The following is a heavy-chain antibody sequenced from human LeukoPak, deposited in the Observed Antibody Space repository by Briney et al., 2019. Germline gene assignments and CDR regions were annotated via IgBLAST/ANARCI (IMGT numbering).Heavy chain of an antibody. CDR3: AKDIYGSGLDY. V-gene: IGHV3-9*01. CDR2: ISWNSGSI. J-gene: IGHJ4*02. D-gene: IGHD3-10*01. CDR1: GFTFDDYA. Sequence: GGSLRLSCAASGFTFDDYARHWVRQAPGKGLEWVSGISWNSGSIGYADSVKGRFTISRDNAKNSLYLQMNSLRAEDTALYYCAKDIYGSGLDYWGQGTLVTVSS.